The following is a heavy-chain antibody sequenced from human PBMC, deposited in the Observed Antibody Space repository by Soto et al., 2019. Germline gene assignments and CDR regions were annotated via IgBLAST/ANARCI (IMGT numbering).Heavy chain of an antibody. J-gene: IGHJ5*02. CDR3: ARLPPLYGGYVSSWFDP. Sequence: GQSLKISCKGSGYSFTSYWIGWVRQMPGKGLEWMGIIYPGDSDTRYSPSFQGQVTISADKSISTAYLQWSSLKASDTAMYYCARLPPLYGGYVSSWFDPWGQGTLVTVSS. V-gene: IGHV5-51*01. D-gene: IGHD5-12*01. CDR2: IYPGDSDT. CDR1: GYSFTSYW.